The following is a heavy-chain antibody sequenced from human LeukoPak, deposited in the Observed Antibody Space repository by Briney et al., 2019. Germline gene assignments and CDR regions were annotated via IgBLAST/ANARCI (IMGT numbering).Heavy chain of an antibody. CDR1: GFTFSSYA. J-gene: IGHJ4*02. D-gene: IGHD2-15*01. CDR2: IYSGGST. V-gene: IGHV3-23*03. Sequence: GGSLRLSCAASGFTFSSYAMSWVRQAPGKGLEWVSVIYSGGSTYYADSVKGRFTISRDNSKNTLYLQVNSLRAEDTALYYCAKDMSRYCSGGSCYTVIDYWGQGTLVTVSP. CDR3: AKDMSRYCSGGSCYTVIDY.